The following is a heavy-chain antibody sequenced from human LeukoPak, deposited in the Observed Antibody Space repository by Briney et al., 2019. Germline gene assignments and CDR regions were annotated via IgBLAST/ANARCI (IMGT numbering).Heavy chain of an antibody. Sequence: SETLSLTCTVSGGSISSGDYYWSWIRQPPGKGLEWIGYIYYSGSTYYNPSLKSRVTISVDTSKNQFSLKLGSVTAADTAVHYCARSAKGYNYGNFDYWGQGALVTVSS. J-gene: IGHJ4*02. CDR3: ARSAKGYNYGNFDY. CDR2: IYYSGST. V-gene: IGHV4-30-4*01. CDR1: GGSISSGDYY. D-gene: IGHD5-18*01.